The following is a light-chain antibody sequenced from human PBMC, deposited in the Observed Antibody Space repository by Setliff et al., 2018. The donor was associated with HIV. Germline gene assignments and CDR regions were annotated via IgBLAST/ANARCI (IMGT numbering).Light chain of an antibody. J-gene: IGLJ2*01. CDR2: DVS. Sequence: QSALTQPASVSGSPGQSITISCTGTSSDVGNYNLVSWYQQHPGKAPKLMIYDVSNRPSGVSNRFSGSKSGNTASLTISGLQAEDEADYYCSPYTSSSTTVLFGGGTKVTVL. CDR1: SSDVGNYNL. CDR3: SPYTSSSTTVL. V-gene: IGLV2-14*02.